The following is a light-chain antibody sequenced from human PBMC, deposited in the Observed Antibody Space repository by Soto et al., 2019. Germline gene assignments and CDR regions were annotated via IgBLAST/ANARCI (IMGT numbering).Light chain of an antibody. CDR2: GAS. V-gene: IGKV3-15*01. Sequence: EIVMTQSPSTLSVSPGDRATLSCRASQSVSSNLAWYQQKPAQGPRLLIFGASTRATGIPARFSGSGSGTEFTLTISSLQSEDFAVYYCKQNNNWPVLFGRGTKV. J-gene: IGKJ4*01. CDR3: KQNNNWPVL. CDR1: QSVSSN.